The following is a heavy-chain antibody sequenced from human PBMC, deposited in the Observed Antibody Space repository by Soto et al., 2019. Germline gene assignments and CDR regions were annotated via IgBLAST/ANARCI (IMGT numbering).Heavy chain of an antibody. CDR3: ARESDH. CDR1: GFTFSSYA. CDR2: ISGRGGGT. Sequence: EVRLLESGGGLVQPGGSLRLSCAASGFTFSSYAMSWVRQAPGKGLEWVSTISGRGGGTYYADSMKGRFTISRDNSKNTLYLQMYSLRVEATAVYYCARESDHWGQGTLVTVSS. V-gene: IGHV3-23*01. J-gene: IGHJ4*02.